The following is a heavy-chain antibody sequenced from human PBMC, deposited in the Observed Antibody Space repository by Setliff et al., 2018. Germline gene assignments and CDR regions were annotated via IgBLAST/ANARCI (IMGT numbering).Heavy chain of an antibody. CDR1: GYTFSANA. D-gene: IGHD3-9*01. Sequence: ASVKVSCKASGYTFSANAIHWVRQAPGQRLEWMGFIYTDNGNTKYSKNFQDRVAITRDTSASTAYMELSSLTTDDTAVYYCAKVDQFDLEGLDYWGQGALVTVSS. V-gene: IGHV1-3*04. J-gene: IGHJ4*02. CDR3: AKVDQFDLEGLDY. CDR2: IYTDNGNT.